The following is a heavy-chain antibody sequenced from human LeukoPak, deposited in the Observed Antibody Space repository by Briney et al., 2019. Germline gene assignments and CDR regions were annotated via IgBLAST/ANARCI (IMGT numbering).Heavy chain of an antibody. J-gene: IGHJ3*02. V-gene: IGHV4-39*07. D-gene: IGHD5-18*01. CDR1: GGSISSTSYY. CDR3: ARGAMVSVHAFDI. Sequence: PSETLSLTCTVSGGSISSTSYYWGWIRQPPGRGLEWIGSIYHTGSTYYNPSLKSRVTMSVDTSKNQFSLKLSSVTAADTAVYYCARGAMVSVHAFDIWGQGTMVTVSS. CDR2: IYHTGST.